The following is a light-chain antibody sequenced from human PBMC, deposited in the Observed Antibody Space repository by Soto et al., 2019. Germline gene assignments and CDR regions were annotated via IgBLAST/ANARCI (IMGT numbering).Light chain of an antibody. CDR2: GAS. Sequence: IVLTQSPATLSVSPGERATLSCRASQSVNYNLAWYQQKPGQTPRLLFNGASTRATGIPARFTGSGSGTEFILTISSLQSEDFAVYYCQQYDIWPPTFGQGTKVDIK. CDR3: QQYDIWPPT. J-gene: IGKJ1*01. CDR1: QSVNYN. V-gene: IGKV3-15*01.